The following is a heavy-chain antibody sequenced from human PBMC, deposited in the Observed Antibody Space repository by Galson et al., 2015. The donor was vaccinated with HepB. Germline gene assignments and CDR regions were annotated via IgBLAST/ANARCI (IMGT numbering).Heavy chain of an antibody. D-gene: IGHD2-15*01. CDR1: GYTFSSYS. CDR3: ARGAVVEVVGGTQNNWFGP. CDR2: ISPYNRET. J-gene: IGHJ5*02. V-gene: IGHV1-18*01. Sequence: SVKVSCKASGYTFSSYSITWVRQAPGQGLEWMAWISPYNRETHSARKFQGRVTLTTDTFTSAAYMELRSLRSDDTAVYYCARGAVVEVVGGTQNNWFGPWGQGTLVTVSS.